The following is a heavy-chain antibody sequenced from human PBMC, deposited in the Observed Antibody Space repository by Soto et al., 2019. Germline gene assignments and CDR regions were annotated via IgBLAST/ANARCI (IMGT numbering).Heavy chain of an antibody. CDR3: ARDLAIAAAGGGFDY. D-gene: IGHD6-13*01. CDR2: ISYDGSNK. V-gene: IGHV3-30-3*01. Sequence: GESLKISCAASGFTFSSYAMHWVRQAPGKGLEWVAVISYDGSNKYYADSVKGRFTISRDNSKNTLYLQMNSLRAEDTAVYYCARDLAIAAAGGGFDYWGQGTLVTVSS. CDR1: GFTFSSYA. J-gene: IGHJ4*02.